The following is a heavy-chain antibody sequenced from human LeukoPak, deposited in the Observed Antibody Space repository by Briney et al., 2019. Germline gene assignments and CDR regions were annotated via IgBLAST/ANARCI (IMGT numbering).Heavy chain of an antibody. CDR3: ARHPAYSSSSLGFDY. Sequence: GESLQISCKGSGYSFSNYWIGWVRQMPGKGLEWMGIIYPGDSDTRYSPSFQGQVTISADKSISTAYLQWSSLKASDTAMYYCARHPAYSSSSLGFDYWGQGTLVTVSS. D-gene: IGHD6-6*01. CDR1: GYSFSNYW. V-gene: IGHV5-51*01. CDR2: IYPGDSDT. J-gene: IGHJ4*02.